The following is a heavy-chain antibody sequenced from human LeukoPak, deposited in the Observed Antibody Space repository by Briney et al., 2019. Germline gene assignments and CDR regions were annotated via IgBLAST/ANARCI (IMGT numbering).Heavy chain of an antibody. CDR3: ATGPGNDVDQLQDYYYYYGMDV. J-gene: IGHJ6*02. CDR2: ISAYNGNT. Sequence: ASVKVSCKASGYTFTSYGISWVRQAPGQGLEWMGWISAYNGNTNYAQKLQGRVTMTTDTSTSTAYMELSSLRSEDTAVYYCATGPGNDVDQLQDYYYYYGMDVWGQGTTVTVSS. V-gene: IGHV1-18*01. D-gene: IGHD2-2*01. CDR1: GYTFTSYG.